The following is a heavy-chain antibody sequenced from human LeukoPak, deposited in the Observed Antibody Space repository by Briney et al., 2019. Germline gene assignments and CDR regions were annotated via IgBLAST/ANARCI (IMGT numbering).Heavy chain of an antibody. CDR3: ARGEALGAFDY. V-gene: IGHV3-74*01. CDR2: INSDGSNT. J-gene: IGHJ4*02. CDR1: GFTFSSYW. D-gene: IGHD1-26*01. Sequence: GGSLRLSCAASGFTFSSYWMHWVRQAPGKGLVWVSRINSDGSNTSYADSVKGRFTISRDNAKNTLYLQMNSLRAEDTAVYYCARGEALGAFDYWGQGTLVTVSS.